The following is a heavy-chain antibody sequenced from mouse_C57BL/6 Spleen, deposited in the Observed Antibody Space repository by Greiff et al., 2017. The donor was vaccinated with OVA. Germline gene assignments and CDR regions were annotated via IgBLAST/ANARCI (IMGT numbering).Heavy chain of an antibody. CDR3: AGDSSGYYYFDY. D-gene: IGHD3-2*02. J-gene: IGHJ2*01. V-gene: IGHV3-6*01. Sequence: EVQLVESGPGLVKPSQSLSLTCSVTGYSITSGYYWNWIRQFPGNKLEWMGYISYDGSNNYNPSLKNRISITRDTSKNQFFLKLNSVTTEDTATYYCAGDSSGYYYFDYWGQGTTLTVSS. CDR2: ISYDGSN. CDR1: GYSITSGYY.